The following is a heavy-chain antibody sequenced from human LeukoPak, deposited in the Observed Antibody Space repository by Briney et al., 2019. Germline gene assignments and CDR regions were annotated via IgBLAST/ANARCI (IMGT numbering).Heavy chain of an antibody. D-gene: IGHD5-24*01. Sequence: SETLSLTCSVSGGSISSYYWSWIRQPPGKGLEWIGYIYYSGSTNYNPSLKSRVTISVDASKNQFSLKLSSVTAADTAVYYCAKTRDGYNYEWGQGTLVTVSS. J-gene: IGHJ4*02. CDR2: IYYSGST. V-gene: IGHV4-59*01. CDR1: GGSISSYY. CDR3: AKTRDGYNYE.